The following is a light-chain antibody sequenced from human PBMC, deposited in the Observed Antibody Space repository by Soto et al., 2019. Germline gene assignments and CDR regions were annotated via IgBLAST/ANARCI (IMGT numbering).Light chain of an antibody. CDR1: QSVSSSF. V-gene: IGKV3-20*01. CDR3: QQYGSSPWT. CDR2: GAS. J-gene: IGKJ1*01. Sequence: EIVLTQSPDTLSLSPGERVTLSCRASQSVSSSFVAWFQQKPGQAPRLLIYGASSRATGIPDRFSGSGSGTDFTLTINRLEPEDFAMYFCQQYGSSPWTFGQGTKVEMK.